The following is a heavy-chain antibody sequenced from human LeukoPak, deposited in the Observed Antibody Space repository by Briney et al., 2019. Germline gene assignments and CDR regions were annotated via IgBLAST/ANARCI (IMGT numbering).Heavy chain of an antibody. Sequence: GGSLRLSCAASGFTFSSYAMSWVRQAPGKGLGWVSAISGSGGSTYYADSVKGRFTISRDNSKNTLYLQMNSLRAEDTAVYYCAKVGYVWGSYRYSVVDYWGQGTLVTVSS. D-gene: IGHD3-16*02. J-gene: IGHJ4*02. CDR3: AKVGYVWGSYRYSVVDY. CDR1: GFTFSSYA. CDR2: ISGSGGST. V-gene: IGHV3-23*01.